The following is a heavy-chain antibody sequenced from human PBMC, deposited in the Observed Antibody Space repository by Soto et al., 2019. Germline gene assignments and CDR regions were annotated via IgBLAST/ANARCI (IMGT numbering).Heavy chain of an antibody. V-gene: IGHV3-30*18. Sequence: GGSLRLCCAASGFTFSSYGMHWVRQAPGKGLEWVAVISYDGSNKYYADSVKGRFTISRDNSKNTLYLQMNSLRAEDTAVYYCAKDQSPSIYYDRSGXFDYWAQRTLVTVSS. CDR3: AKDQSPSIYYDRSGXFDY. CDR1: GFTFSSYG. D-gene: IGHD3-22*01. CDR2: ISYDGSNK. J-gene: IGHJ4*02.